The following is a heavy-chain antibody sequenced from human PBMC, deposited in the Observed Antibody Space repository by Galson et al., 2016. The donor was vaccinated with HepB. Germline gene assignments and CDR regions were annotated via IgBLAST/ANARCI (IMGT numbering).Heavy chain of an antibody. CDR1: GFTFSNAW. CDR3: STASIHCTSSNCFFGGFDH. D-gene: IGHD2-2*01. V-gene: IGHV3-15*01. Sequence: CAASGFTFSNAWMSWVRQAPGKGLEWVGRIKSNPDGGTTDYAAPVKGRFTISREDSKNTLNLQMNSLKTEDTAVYYCSTASIHCTSSNCFFGGFDHWGQGALVTVSS. CDR2: IKSNPDGGTT. J-gene: IGHJ4*02.